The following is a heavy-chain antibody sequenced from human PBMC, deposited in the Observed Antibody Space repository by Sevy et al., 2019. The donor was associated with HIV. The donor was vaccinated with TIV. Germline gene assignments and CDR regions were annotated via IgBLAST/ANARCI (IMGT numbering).Heavy chain of an antibody. CDR1: GGSISNGDYY. CDR3: ARHRAHHDYADP. J-gene: IGHJ5*02. D-gene: IGHD4-17*01. CDR2: IYYNGDT. V-gene: IGHV4-39*01. Sequence: SETLSLTCSVSGGSISNGDYYWAWIRLPPGKGLEWIGSIYYNGDTYYNPSLKSRVTVSVDMSRNQFSLRLSPVTAADTAIYYCARHRAHHDYADPWGQGTLVTVSS.